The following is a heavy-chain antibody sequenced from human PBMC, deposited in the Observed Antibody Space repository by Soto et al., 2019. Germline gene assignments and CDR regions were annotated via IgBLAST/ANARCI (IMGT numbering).Heavy chain of an antibody. CDR3: ARATSGSYPRDPFDI. V-gene: IGHV1-2*02. J-gene: IGHJ3*02. Sequence: ASVKVSCKASGYTFTGYYMHWVRQAPGQGLEWMGWINPNSGGTNYAQKFQGRVTMTRDTSISTAYMELSRLRSDDTAVYYCARATSGSYPRDPFDIWGQGTMVTVSS. CDR2: INPNSGGT. D-gene: IGHD1-26*01. CDR1: GYTFTGYY.